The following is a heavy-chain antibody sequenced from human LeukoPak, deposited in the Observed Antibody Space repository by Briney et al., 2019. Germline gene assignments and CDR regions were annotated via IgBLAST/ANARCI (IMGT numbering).Heavy chain of an antibody. CDR3: ARDREYCSGGSCYLVLNYYYYYMDV. Sequence: ASVKVSCKASGYTFTGYYMHWVRQAPGQGLEWMGWINPNSGGTNYAQKFQGRVTMTSDTSISKAYMELSRLRSDDTAVYYCARDREYCSGGSCYLVLNYYYYYMDVWGKGTTVTVSS. V-gene: IGHV1-2*02. CDR1: GYTFTGYY. D-gene: IGHD2-15*01. CDR2: INPNSGGT. J-gene: IGHJ6*03.